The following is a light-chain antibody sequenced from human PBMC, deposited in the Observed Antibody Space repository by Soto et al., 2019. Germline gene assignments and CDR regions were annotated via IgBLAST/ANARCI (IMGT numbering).Light chain of an antibody. Sequence: EIVLTQSPGTLSLSPGERATLSCRASQSVSTTYLAWYQQKPGQDPRLLIYGESSRATAIPDRFSGSGSGTDFTLTISRLEPDDFAVYYCQQYGSSPGTFGQGTKVETK. J-gene: IGKJ1*01. CDR1: QSVSTTY. CDR3: QQYGSSPGT. V-gene: IGKV3-20*01. CDR2: GES.